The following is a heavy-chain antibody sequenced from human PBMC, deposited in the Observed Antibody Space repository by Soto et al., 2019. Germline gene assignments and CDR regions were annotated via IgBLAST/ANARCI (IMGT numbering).Heavy chain of an antibody. V-gene: IGHV4-34*01. CDR2: INHSGST. CDR1: GGSFSGYH. Sequence: PSETLSLTCAVYGGSFSGYHWSWIRQPPGKGLEWIGEINHSGSTNHNPSLKSRVTISVDTSKNQFSLKLSSVTAADTAVYYCARVRRGYSGYVVGYYYGMDVWGQGTTVTVSS. D-gene: IGHD5-12*01. J-gene: IGHJ6*02. CDR3: ARVRRGYSGYVVGYYYGMDV.